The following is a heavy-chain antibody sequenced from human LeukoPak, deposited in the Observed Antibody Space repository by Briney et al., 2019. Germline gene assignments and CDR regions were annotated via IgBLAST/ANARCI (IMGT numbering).Heavy chain of an antibody. J-gene: IGHJ3*01. CDR2: IKQDGSVQ. CDR3: ASDAFDV. Sequence: GGSLRLSCAASGFPFSNYWMSWVRRAPGKRLEWVAKIKQDGSVQYYVDSLKGRFTISRDNTKNSLYLQVNSLRAEDTAVYYRASDAFDVWGQGTMVAVSS. CDR1: GFPFSNYW. V-gene: IGHV3-7*05.